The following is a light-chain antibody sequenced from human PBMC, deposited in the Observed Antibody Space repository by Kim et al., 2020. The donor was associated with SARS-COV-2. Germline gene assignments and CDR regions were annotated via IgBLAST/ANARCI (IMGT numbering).Light chain of an antibody. V-gene: IGKV1-27*01. CDR1: QGIANY. J-gene: IGKJ4*01. CDR3: QKYNSAPLT. CDR2: DAS. Sequence: AYVGDKVTITCRASQGIANYLAWYQQRPGKFPHLLIHDASSLQSGGPSRFSGSGSGTQFTLTVSSLQPEDVATYYCQKYNSAPLTFGGGTKVDIK.